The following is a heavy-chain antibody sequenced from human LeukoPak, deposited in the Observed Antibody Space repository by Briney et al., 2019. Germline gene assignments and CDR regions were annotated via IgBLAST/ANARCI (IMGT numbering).Heavy chain of an antibody. D-gene: IGHD6-13*01. CDR3: ARANSSSWDFDY. CDR1: GGSISSYY. J-gene: IGHJ4*02. V-gene: IGHV4-34*01. Sequence: SETLSLTCTVSGGSISSYYWSWIRQPPGKGLEWIGEINHSGSTNYNPSLKSRVTISVDTSKNQFSLKLSSVTAADTAVYYCARANSSSWDFDYWGQGTLVTVSS. CDR2: INHSGST.